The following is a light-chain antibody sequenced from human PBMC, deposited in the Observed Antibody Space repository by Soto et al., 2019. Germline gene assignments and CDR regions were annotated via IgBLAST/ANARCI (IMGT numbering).Light chain of an antibody. CDR1: SSDVGGYNF. CDR3: SPYTSSNTHYV. J-gene: IGLJ1*01. Sequence: QYVLSHPASVSGSPGELITISCTGSSSDVGGYNFVSWYQHHPGKAPKLILYEVTTRPSGVSSRFSGSKSGNTASLTISGLQADDEANYYCSPYTSSNTHYVFGTGTKVTVL. V-gene: IGLV2-14*01. CDR2: EVT.